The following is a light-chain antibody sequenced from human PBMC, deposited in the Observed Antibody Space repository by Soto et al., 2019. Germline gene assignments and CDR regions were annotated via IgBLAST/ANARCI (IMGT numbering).Light chain of an antibody. CDR2: EVS. Sequence: QSVLTQPASVSGAPGQSITISYSGTSSDIGAYYYVSWYQQHPGKAPKLIISEVSDRPSGVSNRFSGSKSGNTASLTISGLQAEDEADYYCSSYTSRSTLGWVLGGGTKLTVL. J-gene: IGLJ3*02. CDR1: SSDIGAYYY. V-gene: IGLV2-14*01. CDR3: SSYTSRSTLGWV.